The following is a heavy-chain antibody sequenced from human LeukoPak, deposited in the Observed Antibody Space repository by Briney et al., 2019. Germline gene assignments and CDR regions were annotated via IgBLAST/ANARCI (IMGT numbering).Heavy chain of an antibody. CDR2: ISAYNGNT. D-gene: IGHD3-16*01. J-gene: IGHJ4*02. V-gene: IGHV1-18*01. CDR1: GYTFTSYG. CDR3: ATETPPFGPFDY. Sequence: ASVKVSCTASGYTFTSYGISWVRQAPGQGLEWMGWISAYNGNTNYAQKLQGRVTMTTDTSTSTVYMELSRLRSEDTAVYYCATETPPFGPFDYWGQGTLVTVSS.